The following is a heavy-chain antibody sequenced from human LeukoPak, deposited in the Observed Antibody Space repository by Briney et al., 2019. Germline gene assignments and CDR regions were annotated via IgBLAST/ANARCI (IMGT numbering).Heavy chain of an antibody. V-gene: IGHV4-39*07. CDR1: GGSISSSSYY. CDR2: IYYSGST. CDR3: ASSTMVRGPKDAFDV. Sequence: SETLSLTCTVSGGSISSSSYYWGWIRQPPGKGLEWIGSIYYSGSTYYNPSLKSRVTISVDTSKNQFSLKLSSVTAADTAVYYCASSTMVRGPKDAFDVWGQGTMVTVSS. D-gene: IGHD3-10*01. J-gene: IGHJ3*01.